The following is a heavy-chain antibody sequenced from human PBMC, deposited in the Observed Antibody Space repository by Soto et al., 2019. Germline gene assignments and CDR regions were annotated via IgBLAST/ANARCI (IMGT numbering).Heavy chain of an antibody. D-gene: IGHD3-10*01. CDR1: GGTFSSYA. CDR3: GTGSDSTRGAFDI. V-gene: IGHV1-69*13. J-gene: IGHJ3*02. CDR2: IIPIFGTA. Sequence: GASVKVSCKASGGTFSSYAISWVRQAPGQGLEWMGGIIPIFGTANYAQKFQGRVAITADESTSTAYMELSSLRSEDTAVYYCGTGSDSTRGAFDIWGQGTMVTVSS.